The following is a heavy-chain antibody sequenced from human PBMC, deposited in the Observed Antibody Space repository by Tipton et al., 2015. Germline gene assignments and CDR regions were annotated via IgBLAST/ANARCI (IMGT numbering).Heavy chain of an antibody. CDR3: ARRRYYDLWSGYNSGWFDP. V-gene: IGHV4-39*01. Sequence: TLSLTCTVSGGSISSSGYYLGWIRQPPGKGLEWIGNIYYSGSTNYNPSLESRVTISVDTSKNQFSLKVNSVTAADTAVYYCARRRYYDLWSGYNSGWFDPWGQGTLVTVSS. CDR2: IYYSGST. D-gene: IGHD3-3*01. CDR1: GGSISSSGYY. J-gene: IGHJ5*02.